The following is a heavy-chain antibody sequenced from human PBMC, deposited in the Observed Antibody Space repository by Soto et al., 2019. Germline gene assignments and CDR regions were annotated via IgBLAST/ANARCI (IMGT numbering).Heavy chain of an antibody. D-gene: IGHD5-18*01. V-gene: IGHV1-3*01. Sequence: QVQLVQSVAELKKPGASVNISCTASGFTFSDNLINWVRQVPGQGLEWMGWLNPDTGNTRYSETFQGRVTSARYLSASIAYLEMSGLENEDTALYFCDRDIQSVGPRANDAFYVWGQGTMITVSS. CDR1: GFTFSDNL. CDR3: DRDIQSVGPRANDAFYV. J-gene: IGHJ3*01. CDR2: LNPDTGNT.